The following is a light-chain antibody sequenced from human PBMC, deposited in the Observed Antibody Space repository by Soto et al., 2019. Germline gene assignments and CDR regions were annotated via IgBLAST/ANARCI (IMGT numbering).Light chain of an antibody. Sequence: EIVLTQSPATLSLSPGERATLSCRASQSVSSYLAWYQQKPGQAPRLLIYDASNRATGIPARFSGSGSGTDFPLTISSLEPKDFAVYYGQQRSNWPPWTFGQGTKVEI. J-gene: IGKJ1*01. V-gene: IGKV3-11*01. CDR2: DAS. CDR3: QQRSNWPPWT. CDR1: QSVSSY.